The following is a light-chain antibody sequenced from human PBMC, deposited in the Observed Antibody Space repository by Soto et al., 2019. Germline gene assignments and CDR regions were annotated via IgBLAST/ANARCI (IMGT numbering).Light chain of an antibody. CDR1: QSISSW. CDR2: CAS. Sequence: DIQMTQSPSTLSASVGDRSTITCRAIQSISSWLAWYQQKPLRAPKLLIYCASSLQGRVPARFSGSGSGTEFTLTISSLQPDDFATYYYQQYNSYSFGPGTKVEIK. V-gene: IGKV1-5*01. CDR3: QQYNSYS. J-gene: IGKJ1*01.